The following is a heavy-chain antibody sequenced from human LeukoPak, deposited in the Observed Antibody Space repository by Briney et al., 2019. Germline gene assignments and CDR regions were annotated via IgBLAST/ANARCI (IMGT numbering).Heavy chain of an antibody. CDR1: GFTLSTNA. Sequence: QPGGSLRLSCLTSGFTLSTNAMSWVRQAPGKGLEWISGISGSGASTYYADSVKGRFTISGDDSRNTLYLQMNSLRGDDTAVYYCARWLQRTFDYWGQGTLVTVSS. CDR3: ARWLQRTFDY. D-gene: IGHD5-24*01. V-gene: IGHV3-23*01. CDR2: ISGSGAST. J-gene: IGHJ4*02.